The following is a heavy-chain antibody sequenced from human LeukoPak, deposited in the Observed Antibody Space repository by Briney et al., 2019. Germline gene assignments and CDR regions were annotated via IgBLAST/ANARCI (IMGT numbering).Heavy chain of an antibody. J-gene: IGHJ3*02. V-gene: IGHV4-59*01. CDR1: GGSISSDH. Sequence: PSETLSLTCSVSGGSISSDHWNWIRQTPGKGLGWIGCIYYSGRTYYNPSLKSRVTISVDMSKSQFSLRLTSVTAADTAVYYCARKNVFEIWGQGTLVTVSS. D-gene: IGHD2/OR15-2a*01. CDR2: IYYSGRT. CDR3: ARKNVFEI.